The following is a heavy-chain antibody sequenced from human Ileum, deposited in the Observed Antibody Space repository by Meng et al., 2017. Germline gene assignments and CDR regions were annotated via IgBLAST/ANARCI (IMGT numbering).Heavy chain of an antibody. CDR1: GFTFSSYW. CDR2: IKTDGGEK. D-gene: IGHD6-13*01. CDR3: ASSATSDAAF. Sequence: GESLKISCAASGFTFSSYWMNWVRQAPGKGLEWVASIKTDGGEKYYVDSVKGRFTISGENAKNSLYLHMNSLRAEDTAVYYCASSATSDAAFWGQGTLVTVSS. V-gene: IGHV3-7*01. J-gene: IGHJ4*02.